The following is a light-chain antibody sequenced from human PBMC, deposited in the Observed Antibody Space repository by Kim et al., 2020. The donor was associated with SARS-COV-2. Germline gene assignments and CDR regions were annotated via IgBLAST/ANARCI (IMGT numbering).Light chain of an antibody. J-gene: IGKJ2*01. CDR3: QIYDASPPNT. V-gene: IGKV3-20*01. CDR1: QRVRGDF. Sequence: SPGDRATIWCRASQRVRGDFLAWYQENPGQALRLLICAAYSKAEGIPDRFSGSGGGTEFNLTIDSLEPEFLAVYYCQIYDASPPNTFGQGSKLEI. CDR2: AAY.